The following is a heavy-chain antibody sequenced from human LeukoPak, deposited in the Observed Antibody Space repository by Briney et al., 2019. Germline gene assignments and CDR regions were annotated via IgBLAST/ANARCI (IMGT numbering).Heavy chain of an antibody. CDR3: ARVFPSRWYYFDY. CDR2: IKQDGSEK. D-gene: IGHD2-21*01. CDR1: GFTFSSYW. V-gene: IGHV3-7*01. J-gene: IGHJ4*02. Sequence: GGSLRLSCAASGFTFSSYWMSWVRQAPGKGLEWVANIKQDGSEKYYVDSVKGRFTISRDNAKNSLYLQMNSLRAEDTAVYYCARVFPSRWYYFDYWGQGTLVTVSS.